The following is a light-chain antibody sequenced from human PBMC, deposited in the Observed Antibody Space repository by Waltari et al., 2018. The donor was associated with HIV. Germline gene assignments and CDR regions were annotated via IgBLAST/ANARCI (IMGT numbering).Light chain of an antibody. V-gene: IGLV2-11*01. CDR1: SSDVGAYNY. J-gene: IGLJ3*02. CDR2: DVS. Sequence: QSALTQPRSVTGSPGQSVTLSCTGTSSDVGAYNYVSWYQQHPGKAPKLIIYDVSKRPSGVPDRFSGSKSGNTASLTISGLQAEDEVHYYCCSYAGSHTPWVFGGGTKVTVL. CDR3: CSYAGSHTPWV.